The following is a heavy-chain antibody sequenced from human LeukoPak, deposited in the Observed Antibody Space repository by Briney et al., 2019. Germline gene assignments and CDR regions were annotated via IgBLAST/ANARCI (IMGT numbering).Heavy chain of an antibody. Sequence: ASVKVSCKASGYTFTGYYMHWVRQAPGQGLEWMGWINPNSGGTNYAQRFQGRVTMTRDTSISTAYMELSRLRSDDTAVYYCARDSAVGWYYFDYWGQGTLVTVSS. CDR2: INPNSGGT. CDR3: ARDSAVGWYYFDY. D-gene: IGHD1-26*01. CDR1: GYTFTGYY. V-gene: IGHV1-2*02. J-gene: IGHJ4*02.